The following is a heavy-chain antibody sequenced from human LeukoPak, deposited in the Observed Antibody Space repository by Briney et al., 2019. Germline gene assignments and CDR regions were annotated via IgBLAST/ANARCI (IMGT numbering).Heavy chain of an antibody. CDR1: GYTFTSYW. CDR2: IYPGDSDT. J-gene: IGHJ2*01. D-gene: IGHD6-13*01. Sequence: GESLKISCKGSGYTFTSYWIGWVRQMPGKGLEWMGIIYPGDSDTRYSLSFQGQVTLSADRSISTAYLQWSTLKASDTAIYYCARWRSSWYFDLWGRGTLVSVSS. V-gene: IGHV5-51*01. CDR3: ARWRSSWYFDL.